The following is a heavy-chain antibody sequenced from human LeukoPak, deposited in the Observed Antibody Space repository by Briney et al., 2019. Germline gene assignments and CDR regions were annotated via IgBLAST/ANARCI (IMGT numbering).Heavy chain of an antibody. CDR2: INPNSGGT. D-gene: IGHD6-13*01. J-gene: IGHJ4*02. Sequence: ASVKVSCKASGYTFTGYYMHWVRQAPGQGLEWMGWINPNSGGTNYAQKFQGRVTMTRDTSISTAYMELSRLISDDTAVYYCARGRRGSAAPFDYWGQGTLVTVSS. CDR1: GYTFTGYY. V-gene: IGHV1-2*02. CDR3: ARGRRGSAAPFDY.